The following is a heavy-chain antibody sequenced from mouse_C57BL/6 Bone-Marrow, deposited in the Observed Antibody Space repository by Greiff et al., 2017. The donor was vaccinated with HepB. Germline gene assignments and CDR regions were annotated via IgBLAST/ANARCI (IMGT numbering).Heavy chain of an antibody. V-gene: IGHV1-43*01. CDR2: INPSTGGT. Sequence: VHVKQSGPELVKPGASVKISCKASGYSFTGYYMHWVKQSSEKSLEWIGEINPSTGGTSYNQKFKGKATLTVDKSSSTAYMQLKSLTSEDSAVYYCARGGYYGSRFYFDYWGQGTTLTVSS. CDR3: ARGGYYGSRFYFDY. CDR1: GYSFTGYY. D-gene: IGHD1-1*01. J-gene: IGHJ2*01.